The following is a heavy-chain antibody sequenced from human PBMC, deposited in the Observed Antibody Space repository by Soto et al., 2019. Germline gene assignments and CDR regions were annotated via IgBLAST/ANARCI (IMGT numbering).Heavy chain of an antibody. CDR2: ISYDGSNK. CDR1: GFTFSSYG. D-gene: IGHD3-3*01. J-gene: IGHJ6*02. Sequence: GGSLRLSCAASGFTFSSYGMHWVRQAPGKGLEWVAVISYDGSNKYYADSVKGRFTISRDNSKNTLYLQMNSLRAEDTAVYYCAKDGENPSDYDFWSGSNAYYYYYGMDVWGQGTTVTVSS. V-gene: IGHV3-30*18. CDR3: AKDGENPSDYDFWSGSNAYYYYYGMDV.